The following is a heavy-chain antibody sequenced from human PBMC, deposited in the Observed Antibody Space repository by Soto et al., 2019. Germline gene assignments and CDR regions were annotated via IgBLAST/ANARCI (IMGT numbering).Heavy chain of an antibody. CDR3: ARLGGGSGWYFGY. CDR2: IYYSGNT. Sequence: QVQLQESGPGLVKPSETLSLTCTVSGGSIRSYYWSCIRQPPGKGLEWIGYIYYSGNTNDNPSLKRRVPISVDTSKDLFSVEMSSVAAADTAVYYCARLGGGSGWYFGYWGQGTLVTVSS. CDR1: GGSIRSYY. D-gene: IGHD6-19*01. J-gene: IGHJ4*02. V-gene: IGHV4-59*08.